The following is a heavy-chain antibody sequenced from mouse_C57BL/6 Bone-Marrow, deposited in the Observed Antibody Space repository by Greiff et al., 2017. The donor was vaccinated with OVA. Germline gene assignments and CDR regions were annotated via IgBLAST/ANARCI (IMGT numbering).Heavy chain of an antibody. CDR1: GFTFSSYA. D-gene: IGHD1-1*01. CDR3: ARERGSSYAAD. V-gene: IGHV5-4*01. Sequence: EVHLVESGGGLVKPGGSLKLSCAASGFTFSSYAMSWVRQTPEKRLEWVATISDGGSYTYYPDNVKGRFTISRDNAKNNLYLQMSHLKSEDTAKYNCARERGSSYAADWGKGTLVTVAA. J-gene: IGHJ3*01. CDR2: ISDGGSYT.